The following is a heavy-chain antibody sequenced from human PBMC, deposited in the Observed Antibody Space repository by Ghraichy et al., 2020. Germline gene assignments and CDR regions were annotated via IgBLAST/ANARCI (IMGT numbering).Heavy chain of an antibody. CDR3: VRHKYHWNDFHFHYYMDV. Sequence: GSRRLSCTVSGGSISSSSYYWGWIRQPPGKGLEWIGSIYYCGRTHYNPSLKSRVTISIDTSKNQFSLKLIPVTAADTDVYYCVRHKYHWNDFHFHYYMDVWGKGTTVTVSS. CDR1: GGSISSSSYY. CDR2: IYYCGRT. D-gene: IGHD1-1*01. V-gene: IGHV4-39*01. J-gene: IGHJ6*03.